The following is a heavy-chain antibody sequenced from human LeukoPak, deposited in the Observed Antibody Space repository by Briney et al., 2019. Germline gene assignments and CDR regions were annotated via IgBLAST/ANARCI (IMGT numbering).Heavy chain of an antibody. D-gene: IGHD5-12*01. CDR2: ISADGGGT. CDR3: AKGRGYSAYGPLDC. CDR1: GFTFSSYA. V-gene: IGHV3-23*01. J-gene: IGHJ4*02. Sequence: GGSLRLSCVVSGFTFSSYAMSWVRQAPGKGLEWVSGISADGGGTFYADSGKGRFTISRDNSKNFLYLQMNSLRADDTAVYYCAKGRGYSAYGPLDCWGQGTLVTVSS.